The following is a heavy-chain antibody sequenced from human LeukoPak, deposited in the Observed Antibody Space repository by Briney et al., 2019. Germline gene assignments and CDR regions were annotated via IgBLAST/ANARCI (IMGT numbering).Heavy chain of an antibody. CDR2: IYYSGST. CDR1: GGSISSSNYY. V-gene: IGHV4-39*01. J-gene: IGHJ3*02. CDR3: ARRNVVVPAAMARAFDI. D-gene: IGHD2-2*01. Sequence: PSKTLSLTCTVSGGSISSSNYYWGWIRQPPAKGLEWIGNIYYSGSTYYNPSLKSRVTMSVDMAKNQFSLKLSSVTAADTAVYYCARRNVVVPAAMARAFDIWGQGTMVTVSP.